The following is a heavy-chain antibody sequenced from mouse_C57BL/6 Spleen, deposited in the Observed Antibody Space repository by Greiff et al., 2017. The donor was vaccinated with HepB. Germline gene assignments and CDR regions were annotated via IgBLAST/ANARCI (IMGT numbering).Heavy chain of an antibody. CDR2: IYPGDGDT. CDR1: GYAFSSSW. Sequence: VKLMESGPELVKPGASVKISCKASGYAFSSSWMNWVKQRPGKGLEWIGRIYPGDGDTNYNGKFKGKATLTADKSSSTAYMQLSSLTSEDSAVYFCARQGYYALDAMDYWGQGTSVTVTS. CDR3: ARQGYYALDAMDY. D-gene: IGHD2-1*01. J-gene: IGHJ4*01. V-gene: IGHV1-82*01.